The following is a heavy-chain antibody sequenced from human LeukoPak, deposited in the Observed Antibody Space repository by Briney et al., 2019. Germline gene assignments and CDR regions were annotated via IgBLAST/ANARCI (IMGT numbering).Heavy chain of an antibody. D-gene: IGHD6-19*01. CDR3: ARESSGWYEQYFQH. V-gene: IGHV4-59*01. J-gene: IGHJ1*01. CDR1: GGPISSYY. Sequence: SETLSLTCTVSGGPISSYYWSWIRQPPGKGLEGIGYIYYSGSTNYNPSLKSRVTISVDPSKNQFSLKLSSVTAADTAVYYCARESSGWYEQYFQHWGQGTLVSVPS. CDR2: IYYSGST.